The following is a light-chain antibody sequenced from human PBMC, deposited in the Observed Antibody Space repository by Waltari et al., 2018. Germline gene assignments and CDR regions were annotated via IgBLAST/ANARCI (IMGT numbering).Light chain of an antibody. J-gene: IGLJ1*01. V-gene: IGLV3-25*03. Sequence: SYELTQPPSVSVSPGQTARITCSGDALPKQYAYWYQQKPGQAPVLVISKDTERPSGNPERCSGSSSGTTVTLTISGVQAEDEADEYCQSADSSGTYVFGTGTKVTVL. CDR1: ALPKQY. CDR2: KDT. CDR3: QSADSSGTYV.